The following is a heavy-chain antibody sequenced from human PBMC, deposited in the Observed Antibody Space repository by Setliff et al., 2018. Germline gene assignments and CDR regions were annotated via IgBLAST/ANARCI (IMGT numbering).Heavy chain of an antibody. Sequence: SETLSLTCSVSGASISSGNDFWNWIRQPAGKGLEWIGNIYTNGGTDYSPSLRSRVTISLGTSKNQFSLKLSSVTAADTAVYYCASLGMTTMMDWYFDVWGRGTLVTVSS. CDR1: GASISSGNDF. V-gene: IGHV4-61*09. D-gene: IGHD4-4*01. CDR2: IYTNGGT. J-gene: IGHJ2*01. CDR3: ASLGMTTMMDWYFDV.